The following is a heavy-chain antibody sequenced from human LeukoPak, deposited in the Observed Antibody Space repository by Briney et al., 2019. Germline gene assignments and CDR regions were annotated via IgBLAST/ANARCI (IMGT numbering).Heavy chain of an antibody. Sequence: SETLSLTCAVSGGSISGSNWYSWVRQPPGKGLEWIGEIYHSGSTNYNPSLKSRVTISIDKSKNQFSLNLTSVTAADTAVYYCARWSGSVTARNYYYYMDVWGEGTTVTVSS. V-gene: IGHV4-4*02. CDR1: GGSISGSNW. CDR3: ARWSGSVTARNYYYYMDV. D-gene: IGHD6-6*01. J-gene: IGHJ6*03. CDR2: IYHSGST.